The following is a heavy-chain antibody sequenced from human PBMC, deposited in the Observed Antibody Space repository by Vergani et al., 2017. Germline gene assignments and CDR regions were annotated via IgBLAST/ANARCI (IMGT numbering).Heavy chain of an antibody. CDR2: LSASDRRT. Sequence: EVQLVESGGGLVQPGGSLRLSCAASGFTFIMHARSWVRQAPGKGLEWVSTLSASDRRTHYADSVKGRFTISRDISKNTLFLHMNSLRPEDTAVYYCAKVGRSEVAGTFGAFDIWGQGTMVTVSS. CDR1: GFTFIMHA. J-gene: IGHJ3*02. CDR3: AKVGRSEVAGTFGAFDI. V-gene: IGHV3-23*04. D-gene: IGHD6-19*01.